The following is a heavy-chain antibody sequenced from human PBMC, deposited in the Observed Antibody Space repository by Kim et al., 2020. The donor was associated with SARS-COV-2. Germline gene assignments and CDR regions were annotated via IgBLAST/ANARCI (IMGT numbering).Heavy chain of an antibody. CDR3: ARLRYLGVDY. Sequence: SETLSLTCTVSGGSITTPIYYWGWIRQSPGKGLEWLGSTYYSGTTYYNSSLQDRITISVDTSNSQFSLRLTSMTAADTGVYYCARLRYLGVDYWGQGVQVTVSS. V-gene: IGHV4-39*01. CDR1: GGSITTPIYY. J-gene: IGHJ4*02. CDR2: TYYSGTT. D-gene: IGHD1-20*01.